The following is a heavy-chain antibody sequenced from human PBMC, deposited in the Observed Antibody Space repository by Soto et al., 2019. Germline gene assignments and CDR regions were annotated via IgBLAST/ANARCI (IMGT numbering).Heavy chain of an antibody. Sequence: GASVKVSCKASGYSFTEYHIHGVGQSALRGRDGLGRINPKSGGTSTAQKFQGWVTMTRDRSISTVYMELTRLRSDDTAVYFCARGHSTDCSNGVCSFFYNHEMDVWGQGTTVTAP. J-gene: IGHJ6*02. CDR1: GYSFTEYH. V-gene: IGHV1-2*04. CDR3: ARGHSTDCSNGVCSFFYNHEMDV. D-gene: IGHD2-8*01. CDR2: INPKSGGT.